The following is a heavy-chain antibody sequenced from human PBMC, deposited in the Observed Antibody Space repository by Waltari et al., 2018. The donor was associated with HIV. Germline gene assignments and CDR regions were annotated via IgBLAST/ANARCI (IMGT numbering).Heavy chain of an antibody. CDR1: GFTFSSYG. CDR3: AKAVVPAAINYYYYGMDV. CDR2: ISYDGSNK. Sequence: QVQLVESGGGVVQPGRSLRLSCAASGFTFSSYGMPWVRQAPCKGLEWVAVISYDGSNKYYADSVKGRFTISRDNSKNTLYLQMNSLRAEDTAVYYCAKAVVPAAINYYYYGMDVWGQGTMVTVSS. V-gene: IGHV3-30*18. D-gene: IGHD2-2*01. J-gene: IGHJ6*02.